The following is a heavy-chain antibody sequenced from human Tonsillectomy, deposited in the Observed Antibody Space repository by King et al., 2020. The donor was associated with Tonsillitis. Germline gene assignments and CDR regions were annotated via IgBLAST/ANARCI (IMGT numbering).Heavy chain of an antibody. D-gene: IGHD4/OR15-4a*01. CDR3: ARDRDDYIFDY. J-gene: IGHJ4*02. V-gene: IGHV3-33*05. CDR1: GFTFSKYG. Sequence: QLVQSGGRVVQPGRSLRLSCAASGFTFSKYGMHWVRQAPGKGLQWVAVISYDGSDKYYADSVKGRFTISRDNSKNTLYLQMNSLRAEDTAVYYCARDRDDYIFDYWGQGNLVTVSS. CDR2: ISYDGSDK.